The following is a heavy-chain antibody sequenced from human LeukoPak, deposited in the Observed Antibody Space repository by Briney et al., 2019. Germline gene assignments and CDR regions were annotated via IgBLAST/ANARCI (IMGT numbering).Heavy chain of an antibody. CDR3: VRDMDV. Sequence: GGPLRLSCAPSGFTFTTYWMTWVRQAPGKGLEWVANINQDGSEKFYVASVKGRFTISRDNAQKSLYLQMNSLRAEDTAVYYCVRDMDVWGQGTTVTVSS. CDR2: INQDGSEK. CDR1: GFTFTTYW. V-gene: IGHV3-7*04. J-gene: IGHJ6*02.